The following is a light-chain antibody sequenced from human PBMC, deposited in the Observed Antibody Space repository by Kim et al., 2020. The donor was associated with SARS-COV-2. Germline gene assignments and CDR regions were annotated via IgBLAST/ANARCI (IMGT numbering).Light chain of an antibody. V-gene: IGLV3-1*01. CDR1: KLGDKY. J-gene: IGLJ2*01. Sequence: SYELTQPPSVSVSPGQTARITCSGDKLGDKYACWYQQKPGQSPVLVMYQDTKRPSGIPERLSGSNSGNTDTLTISGPQAMDEGDYYCQAWDSTTVVFGGG. CDR3: QAWDSTTVV. CDR2: QDT.